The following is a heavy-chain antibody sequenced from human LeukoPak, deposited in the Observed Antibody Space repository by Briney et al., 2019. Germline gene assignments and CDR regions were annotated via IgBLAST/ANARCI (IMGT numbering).Heavy chain of an antibody. D-gene: IGHD1-26*01. V-gene: IGHV1-2*02. CDR2: MNPSSGDT. Sequence: ASVKVSCKASGYTFTGYYMHWVRQAPGQGLEWMGWMNPSSGDTRYTQKFQGRVTMTRDTSISTAYMELSRLRSDDTAFYFCARAPNSGPFDYWGQGTLVTVSS. CDR3: ARAPNSGPFDY. CDR1: GYTFTGYY. J-gene: IGHJ4*02.